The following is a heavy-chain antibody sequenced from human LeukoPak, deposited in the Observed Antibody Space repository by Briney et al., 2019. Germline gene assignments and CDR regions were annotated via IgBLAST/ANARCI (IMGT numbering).Heavy chain of an antibody. D-gene: IGHD5-12*01. CDR3: ARWYSGHDRPYYYYYYYMDV. CDR2: IYPGDSDT. Sequence: PGESLRISCKGSGYSFTSYWIGWVRQMPGKGLEWMGIIYPGDSDTRYSPSFQGQVTISADKSISTAYLQWSSLKASDTAMYYCARWYSGHDRPYYYYYYYMDVWGKGTTVTVSS. V-gene: IGHV5-51*01. CDR1: GYSFTSYW. J-gene: IGHJ6*03.